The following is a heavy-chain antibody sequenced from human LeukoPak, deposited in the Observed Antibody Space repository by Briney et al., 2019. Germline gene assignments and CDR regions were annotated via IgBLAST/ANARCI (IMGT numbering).Heavy chain of an antibody. CDR1: GYTFTGYY. J-gene: IGHJ4*02. D-gene: IGHD2-21*01. CDR2: ISPNSGGT. CDR3: AKVSVAVPIADAIPDYFDF. Sequence: APVKVSCKASGYTFTGYYIHWVRQAPGLGLEWVGWISPNSGGTNYAQKFQGRVTMTRDTSISTAYMELSMLKSDDTAVYYCAKVSVAVPIADAIPDYFDFWGQGTLVTVSS. V-gene: IGHV1-2*02.